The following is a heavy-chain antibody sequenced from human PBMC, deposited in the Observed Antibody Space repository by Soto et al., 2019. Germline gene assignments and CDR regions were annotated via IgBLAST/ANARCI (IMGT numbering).Heavy chain of an antibody. Sequence: QVQLVQSGAEVKKPGASVKVSCKASGYTFTSYDINWVRQATGQGLEWMGWMNPSSGNTGYAQKLQGRVTMTRNTSISTAYMELSRLRSEETAMYYCAREYSSGWSKDWGQGTLVTVSS. CDR3: AREYSSGWSKD. V-gene: IGHV1-8*01. D-gene: IGHD6-19*01. CDR1: GYTFTSYD. CDR2: MNPSSGNT. J-gene: IGHJ4*02.